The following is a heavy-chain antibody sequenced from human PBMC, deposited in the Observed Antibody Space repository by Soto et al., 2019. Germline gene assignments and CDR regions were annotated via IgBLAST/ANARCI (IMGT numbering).Heavy chain of an antibody. V-gene: IGHV4-39*01. CDR2: IYYSGST. D-gene: IGHD2-15*01. CDR1: GGSISSSSYY. J-gene: IGHJ6*03. Sequence: KASETLSLTCTVSGGSISSSSYYWGWIRQPPGKGLEWIGSIYYSGSTYYNPSLKSRVTISVDTSKNQFSLKLSSVTAADTAVYYCARLREYCSGGSCILRRKRYYYYMDVWGKGTTVTVSS. CDR3: ARLREYCSGGSCILRRKRYYYYMDV.